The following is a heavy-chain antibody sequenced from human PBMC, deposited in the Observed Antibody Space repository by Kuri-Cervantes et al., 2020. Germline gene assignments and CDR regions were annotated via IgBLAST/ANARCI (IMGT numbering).Heavy chain of an antibody. CDR3: AKEASRYMSGYDYSDY. CDR1: GFTFSSYA. CDR2: ISYDGSNK. J-gene: IGHJ4*02. V-gene: IGHV3-30-3*01. D-gene: IGHD5-12*01. Sequence: GGSLRLSCAASGFTFSSYAMHWVRQAPGKGLEWVAVISYDGSNKYYADSVKGRFTISRDNSKNTLYLQMNSLRAEDTAVYYCAKEASRYMSGYDYSDYWGQGTLVTVSS.